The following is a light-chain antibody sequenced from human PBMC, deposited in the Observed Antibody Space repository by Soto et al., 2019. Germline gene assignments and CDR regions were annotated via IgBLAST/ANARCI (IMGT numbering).Light chain of an antibody. CDR1: QSVSSN. CDR3: QQYNNWPAWT. J-gene: IGKJ1*01. Sequence: EIVMTQSPATLSLSPGERATLSCRASQSVSSNLAWYQQKPGQAPRLLIYGASTRATGIPARFIGSGSGTKVNLTISSLQAEDFAVYYCQQYNNWPAWTFGQGTKVEIK. CDR2: GAS. V-gene: IGKV3-15*01.